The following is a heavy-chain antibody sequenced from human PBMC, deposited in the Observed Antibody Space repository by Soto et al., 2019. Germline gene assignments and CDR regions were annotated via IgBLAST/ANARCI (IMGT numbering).Heavy chain of an antibody. Sequence: ASVKVSCKASGYTFTSYDINWVRQATGQGLEWMGWMNPNSGNTGYAQKFQGRVTITADESTSTAYMELSSLRSEDTAVYYCARDGVASASVYYYYGMDVWGQGTTVTVSS. D-gene: IGHD3-3*01. CDR2: MNPNSGNT. J-gene: IGHJ6*02. CDR1: GYTFTSYD. CDR3: ARDGVASASVYYYYGMDV. V-gene: IGHV1-8*01.